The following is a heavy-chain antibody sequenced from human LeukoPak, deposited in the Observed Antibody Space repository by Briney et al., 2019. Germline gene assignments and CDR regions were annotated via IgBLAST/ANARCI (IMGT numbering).Heavy chain of an antibody. CDR2: ISDRGETI. CDR3: ARWMSGSNWGFDH. Sequence: GGSLRLSCAASDFPFSGYEMNWVRQAPGKGLEWISYISDRGETIYYADSVKGRFTISRDNIGNSLYLQMNSLRADDTALYYCARWMSGSNWGFDHWGQGTLVTVSS. J-gene: IGHJ4*02. CDR1: DFPFSGYE. D-gene: IGHD5-24*01. V-gene: IGHV3-48*03.